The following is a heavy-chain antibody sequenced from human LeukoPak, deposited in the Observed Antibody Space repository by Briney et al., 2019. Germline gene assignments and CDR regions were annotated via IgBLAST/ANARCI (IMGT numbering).Heavy chain of an antibody. V-gene: IGHV3-23*01. Sequence: GRSLRLSCAASGFTFDDYAMSWVRQAPGKGLEWVSAISGSGGSTYYADSVKGRFTISRDNSKNTLYLQMNSLRAEDTAVYYCASREYYYGSGSYLAENWGQGTLVTVSS. D-gene: IGHD3-10*01. J-gene: IGHJ4*02. CDR3: ASREYYYGSGSYLAEN. CDR2: ISGSGGST. CDR1: GFTFDDYA.